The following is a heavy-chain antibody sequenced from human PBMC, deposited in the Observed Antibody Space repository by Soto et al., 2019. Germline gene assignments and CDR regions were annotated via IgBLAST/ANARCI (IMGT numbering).Heavy chain of an antibody. D-gene: IGHD6-19*01. CDR1: GFSLRTNGAG. V-gene: IGHV2-5*01. CDR3: AHGPTGWYLFDY. Sequence: QITLKESGPTVVKPTQTLTLTCTVSGFSLRTNGAGVGWIRQPPGEAPEWLALIYGNNDKRYSPSLNSRLTITKDASKNQVVLTMTNMDPVDTGTYYCAHGPTGWYLFDYWGQGTLVTVSS. J-gene: IGHJ4*02. CDR2: IYGNNDK.